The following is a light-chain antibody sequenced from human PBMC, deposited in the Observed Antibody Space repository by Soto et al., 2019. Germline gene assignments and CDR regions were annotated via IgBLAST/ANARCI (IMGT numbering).Light chain of an antibody. J-gene: IGKJ5*01. CDR2: DAS. V-gene: IGKV1-5*01. CDR3: QQYNSYPIT. Sequence: DIQMTQSASTLSASLGDRVTITCRASQSISSWLAWYQQKPGKAPKLLIYDASSLESGVPSRFSGSGYGTEFNLTISSLQPDDFATYYCQQYNSYPITFGQGTRLEIK. CDR1: QSISSW.